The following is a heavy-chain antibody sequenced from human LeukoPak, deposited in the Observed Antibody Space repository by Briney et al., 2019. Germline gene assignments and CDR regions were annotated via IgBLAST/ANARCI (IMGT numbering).Heavy chain of an antibody. CDR2: ISASGSSS. D-gene: IGHD3-3*01. CDR3: AKAGYSDVWSGYYVDY. V-gene: IGHV3-23*01. Sequence: GGSLRLSCAASGFTLSRYAMSWVRQARGKGLEWVSAISASGSSSYYADSVRGRFTISRDTSKNTLYLQMNSLRAEDTAVYYCAKAGYSDVWSGYYVDYWAQGTLVSVSS. CDR1: GFTLSRYA. J-gene: IGHJ4*02.